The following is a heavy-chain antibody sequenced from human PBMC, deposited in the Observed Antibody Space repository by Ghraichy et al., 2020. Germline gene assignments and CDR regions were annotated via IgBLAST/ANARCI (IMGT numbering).Heavy chain of an antibody. CDR3: AKGIAAGTSTISYYYDGMDV. CDR1: GFPFRSYV. D-gene: IGHD6-13*01. V-gene: IGHV3-23*01. J-gene: IGHJ6*02. CDR2: ISGSGDST. Sequence: GGSLRLSCAASGFPFRSYVMSWVRQAPGKGLEWVSAISGSGDSTYYPDSVTGRFTISRDNSKNTLDLQMNSLRAEDTAVYYCAKGIAAGTSTISYYYDGMDVWGQGTTVTVSS.